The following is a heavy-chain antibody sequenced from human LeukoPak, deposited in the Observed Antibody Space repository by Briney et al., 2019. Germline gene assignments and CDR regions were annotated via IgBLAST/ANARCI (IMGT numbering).Heavy chain of an antibody. CDR2: IHPGDSDT. CDR3: ARVPGIAVAGPFDY. V-gene: IGHV5-51*03. J-gene: IGHJ4*02. CDR1: GYTFTTYW. D-gene: IGHD6-19*01. Sequence: KPGESLKISCQGSGYTFTTYWIGWVRQMPGKGLEWMGIIHPGDSDTRYSPSFQGQVTISADKSISTAYLQWSSLKASDTAMYYCARVPGIAVAGPFDYWGQGTLVTVSS.